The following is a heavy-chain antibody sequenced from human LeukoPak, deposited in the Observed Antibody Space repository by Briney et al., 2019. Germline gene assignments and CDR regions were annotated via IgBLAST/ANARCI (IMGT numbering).Heavy chain of an antibody. CDR3: ANVVVRGVI. CDR1: GFNFANYG. J-gene: IGHJ4*02. D-gene: IGHD3-10*01. V-gene: IGHV3-23*01. CDR2: ISGSGGST. Sequence: GGSLRLSCSTFGFNFANYGVSWVRQAPGKGLEWVSGISGSGGSTYYADSVKGRFTISRDNSKNTLYLQMNSLRAEDTAVYYCANVVVRGVIWGQGTLVTVSS.